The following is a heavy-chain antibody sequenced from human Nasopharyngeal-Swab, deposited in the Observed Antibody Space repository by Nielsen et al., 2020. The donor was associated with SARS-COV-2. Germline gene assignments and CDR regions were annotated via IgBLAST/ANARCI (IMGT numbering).Heavy chain of an antibody. CDR2: INGDGREK. CDR1: GFTFNTYH. CDR3: ARDRGYCANGGCYTVLDF. J-gene: IGHJ4*02. V-gene: IGHV3-7*04. Sequence: GESPKISCAASGFTFNTYHMRRVRQTPGKGLEWVANINGDGREKYYVDSLKGRFTISRDNAQNSLHLQMTSLGAEDTAVYYCARDRGYCANGGCYTVLDFWGQGTLVTVSS. D-gene: IGHD2-8*01.